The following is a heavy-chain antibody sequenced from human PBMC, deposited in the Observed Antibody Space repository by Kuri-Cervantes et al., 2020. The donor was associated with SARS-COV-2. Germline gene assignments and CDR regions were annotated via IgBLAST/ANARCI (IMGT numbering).Heavy chain of an antibody. CDR2: IHPNDGAT. CDR3: ARSYFYDSSGYVMDY. Sequence: ASVKVSCKTSGYTFTAYYVHWVRQAPGQGLEWMGRIHPNDGATNSAQKFQGRVTMTRDTSISTAYMELSRLRSDDTAVYHCARSYFYDSSGYVMDYWGQGTLSPSPQ. J-gene: IGHJ4*02. D-gene: IGHD3-22*01. V-gene: IGHV1-2*06. CDR1: GYTFTAYY.